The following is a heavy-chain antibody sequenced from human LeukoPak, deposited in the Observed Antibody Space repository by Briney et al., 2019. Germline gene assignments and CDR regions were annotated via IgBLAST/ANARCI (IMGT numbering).Heavy chain of an antibody. J-gene: IGHJ3*01. D-gene: IGHD3-22*01. Sequence: SDTLSLICSVSGGSVSSYYRSWIRQPPAKGLEWIGNIYHSGFTKHCPSLKSRVTLSVDTSNNHCTLRASSVNAAGAAVYDCARHFSSRSHLSGYYSGHDAFDLWGLGTMVTVSS. CDR2: IYHSGFT. V-gene: IGHV4-59*08. CDR3: ARHFSSRSHLSGYYSGHDAFDL. CDR1: GGSVSSYY.